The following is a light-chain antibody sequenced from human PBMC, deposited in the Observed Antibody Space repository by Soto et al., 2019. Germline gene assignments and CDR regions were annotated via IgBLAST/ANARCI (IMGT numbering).Light chain of an antibody. CDR3: QQADSLPRT. J-gene: IGKJ4*01. CDR2: FAF. CDR1: QDINSR. V-gene: IGKV1-12*01. Sequence: DIKMTQSPSSVSSSVGDRVTITCRASQDINSRLAWYQQKPGKAPKLLIYFAFNLESGVPSRFIGSGSGTDFTLTITSLQPEDFATYYCQQADSLPRTFGGGTKVDIK.